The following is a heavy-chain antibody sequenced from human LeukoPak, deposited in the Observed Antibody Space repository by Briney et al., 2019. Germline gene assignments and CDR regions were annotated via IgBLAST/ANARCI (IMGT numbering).Heavy chain of an antibody. Sequence: ASVKVSCKASGYTFTSYGISWVRQAPGQGVEGMGWISAYNGKRNYAQKLQGRGTITTDTSKSRAYMELRSLRSDDTAVYYCAREWYDFWSGALADYYYYMDVWGKGTTVTVSS. V-gene: IGHV1-18*01. D-gene: IGHD3-3*01. CDR1: GYTFTSYG. J-gene: IGHJ6*03. CDR3: AREWYDFWSGALADYYYYMDV. CDR2: ISAYNGKR.